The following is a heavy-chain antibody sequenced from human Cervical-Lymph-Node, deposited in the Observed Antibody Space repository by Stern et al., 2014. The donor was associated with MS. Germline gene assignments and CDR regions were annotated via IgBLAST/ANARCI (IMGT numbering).Heavy chain of an antibody. V-gene: IGHV1-69*12. Sequence: VQLVQSGSEAKKPGSSVKVSCKVSGGTFSTYKISWVRQAPGQGLEWMWAIIHIFGTADYAQKFQDRVTIIADESTSEVHMELISLRSEDTGVYYCARLGSGYDSSYLDFWGQGTLVTVSS. CDR3: ARLGSGYDSSYLDF. CDR1: GGTFSTYK. CDR2: IIHIFGTA. D-gene: IGHD5-12*01. J-gene: IGHJ4*02.